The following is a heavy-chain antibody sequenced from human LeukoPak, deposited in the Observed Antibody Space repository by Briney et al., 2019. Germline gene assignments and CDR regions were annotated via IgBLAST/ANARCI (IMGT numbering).Heavy chain of an antibody. CDR3: ARGLYYYDSSGPYYFDY. CDR1: GYTFTSYY. D-gene: IGHD3-22*01. J-gene: IGHJ4*02. Sequence: ASVKVSCKASGYTFTSYYMHWVRQAPGQGLEWMGITNPSGGSTSYAQKFQGRVTMTRDTSTSTVYMELSSLRTEDTAVYYCARGLYYYDSSGPYYFDYWGQGTLVTVSS. V-gene: IGHV1-46*01. CDR2: TNPSGGST.